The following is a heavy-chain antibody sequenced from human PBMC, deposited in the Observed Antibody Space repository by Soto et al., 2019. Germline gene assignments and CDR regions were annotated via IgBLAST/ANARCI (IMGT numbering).Heavy chain of an antibody. CDR2: IHYSGRT. D-gene: IGHD1-26*01. V-gene: IGHV4-59*12. CDR1: NGSISGFY. Sequence: SETLSLTCSVSNGSISGFYWTWIRQPPGKILEWIGYIHYSGRTDYNPSLTSRATMSVDTSKNQFSLNLKSITAADTAVYYCVRVGVGIGNHFDSWGRGTLVTSPQ. CDR3: VRVGVGIGNHFDS. J-gene: IGHJ4*02.